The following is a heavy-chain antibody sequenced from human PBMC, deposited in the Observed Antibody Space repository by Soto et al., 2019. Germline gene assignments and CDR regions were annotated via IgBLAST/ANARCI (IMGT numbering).Heavy chain of an antibody. V-gene: IGHV4-4*02. D-gene: IGHD2-21*02. CDR2: VYHTGDT. CDR1: GGTIASSHW. Sequence: SETLSLTCGVSGGTIASSHWWSWVRQSPGRGLEWIGNVYHTGDTNFNPSLQSRVTFSVDKSNNQFSLRLTSVTAADTAVYFCAREIVTAGGNNYFDPWGPGTLVTVSS. CDR3: AREIVTAGGNNYFDP. J-gene: IGHJ5*02.